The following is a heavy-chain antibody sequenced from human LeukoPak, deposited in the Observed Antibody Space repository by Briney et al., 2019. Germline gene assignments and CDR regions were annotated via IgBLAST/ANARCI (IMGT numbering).Heavy chain of an antibody. Sequence: SETLSLTCAVDGGSLSGFYWSWIRQPPGKGLEWIGEINHSGSTNYNPSLKSRVTISVETSKNQFSLKLSSVTAADTAVYYCARDGRFPPEVLPRYFDYWGQGTLVTVSS. CDR3: ARDGRFPPEVLPRYFDY. CDR1: GGSLSGFY. CDR2: INHSGST. D-gene: IGHD1-26*01. J-gene: IGHJ4*02. V-gene: IGHV4-34*01.